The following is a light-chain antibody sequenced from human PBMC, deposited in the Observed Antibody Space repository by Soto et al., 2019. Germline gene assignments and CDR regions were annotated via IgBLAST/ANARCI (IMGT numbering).Light chain of an antibody. CDR3: QQYGSSPRT. V-gene: IGKV3-20*01. CDR2: GAS. CDR1: QSVSSY. Sequence: VLTQCPATLCLSPGERASLSFRASQSVSSYLAWYQQKPGQAPRLLIYGASTRTAGIPDRFTGSGSGTDFTLTISRLEPEDFAVYYCQQYGSSPRTFGQGTKVDIK. J-gene: IGKJ1*01.